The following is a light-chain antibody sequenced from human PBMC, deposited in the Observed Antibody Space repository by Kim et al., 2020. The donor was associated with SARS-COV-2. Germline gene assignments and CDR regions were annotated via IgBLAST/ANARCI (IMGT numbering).Light chain of an antibody. CDR2: SNT. J-gene: IGLJ2*01. CDR3: AAWDGSLTVVV. Sequence: ELTQPPSASGTPGQRVTISCSGRTSNIGSNNVNWYQQLPGTAPKLLIYSNTQRPSGVPDRFSGSKSGTSASLAISGLQSEDEADYYCAAWDGSLTVVVFGGGTQLTVL. V-gene: IGLV1-44*01. CDR1: TSNIGSNN.